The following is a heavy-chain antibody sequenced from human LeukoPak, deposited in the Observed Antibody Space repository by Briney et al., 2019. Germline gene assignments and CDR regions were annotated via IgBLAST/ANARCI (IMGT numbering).Heavy chain of an antibody. Sequence: GGSLRLSCGASGFTFDDYGMSWVRQAPEKGLEWVGRIKAETDGGTTDYAAPVKGRFTISRDDSKNTLYLQMNSLKTEDTAVYYCTTELPPPANTIVLIRRFSPLDYWGQGTLVTVSS. J-gene: IGHJ4*02. D-gene: IGHD3-22*01. CDR2: IKAETDGGTT. CDR3: TTELPPPANTIVLIRRFSPLDY. V-gene: IGHV3-15*01. CDR1: GFTFDDYG.